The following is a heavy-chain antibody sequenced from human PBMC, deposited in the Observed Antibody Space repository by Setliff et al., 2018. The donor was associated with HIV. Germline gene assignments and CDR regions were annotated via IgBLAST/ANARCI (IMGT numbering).Heavy chain of an antibody. CDR2: ISGSGGDT. CDR3: VRKQYHYDSSRPYYFDY. V-gene: IGHV3-23*01. J-gene: IGHJ4*02. Sequence: GGSLRLSCASSGFTFSSYAMTWVRQAPGKGLECVAVISGSGGDTYYADSVKGRFVISREKSKSTLYLQMNSLRAEDTAVYYCVRKQYHYDSSRPYYFDYWGQGTLVTVSS. D-gene: IGHD3-22*01. CDR1: GFTFSSYA.